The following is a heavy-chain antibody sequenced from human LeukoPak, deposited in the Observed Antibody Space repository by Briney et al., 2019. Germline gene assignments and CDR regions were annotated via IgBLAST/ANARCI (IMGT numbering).Heavy chain of an antibody. D-gene: IGHD3-10*01. CDR1: GGSISSGGYY. V-gene: IGHV4-31*03. CDR2: IYYSGST. CDR3: GRFSGGHQSPLVYAFDI. Sequence: SETLSLTCTDSGGSISSGGYYWSWIRQHPGKGLEWIGYIYYSGSTYYNPSLKSRVTISVDTSKNQFSLRLNSVTAADTAVYYCGRFSGGHQSPLVYAFDIWGQGTMVNVSS. J-gene: IGHJ3*02.